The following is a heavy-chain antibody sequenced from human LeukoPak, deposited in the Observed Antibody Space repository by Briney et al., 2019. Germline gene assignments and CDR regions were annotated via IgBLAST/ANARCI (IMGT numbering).Heavy chain of an antibody. CDR2: INGDGTST. CDR1: GFTFSNYW. Sequence: GGPMRLSCAASGFTFSNYWMHWVRKAPEKRLGWVSLINGDGTSTNYADSVKGRFTISRDNARNTLYLQMNSLSADDTAVYYCTRDIGGRSAYWGQGALVTVSS. D-gene: IGHD3-16*01. V-gene: IGHV3-74*01. CDR3: TRDIGGRSAY. J-gene: IGHJ4*02.